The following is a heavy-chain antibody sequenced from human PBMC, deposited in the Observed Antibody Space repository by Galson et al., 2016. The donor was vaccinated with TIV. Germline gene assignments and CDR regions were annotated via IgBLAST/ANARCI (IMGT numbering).Heavy chain of an antibody. V-gene: IGHV1-69*05. CDR3: ARGCGSYSCYLDV. Sequence: SVKVSCKASEGTLTSYAVSWVRQAPGQGLEWMGEIIRIFGTVNYAQKFQGRLTITTGESTSAVYMELSSLRSEDTAVYYCARGCGSYSCYLDVWGRGTTVTVSS. CDR1: EGTLTSYA. J-gene: IGHJ6*03. D-gene: IGHD1-26*01. CDR2: IIRIFGTV.